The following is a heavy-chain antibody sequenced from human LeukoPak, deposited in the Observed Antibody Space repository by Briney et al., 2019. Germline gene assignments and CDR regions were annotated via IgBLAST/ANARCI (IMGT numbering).Heavy chain of an antibody. CDR2: ISAYNGNT. J-gene: IGHJ5*02. CDR3: ARDRPTYYYDSSDLGGFDP. CDR1: GGTFSSYA. D-gene: IGHD3-22*01. Sequence: ASVKVSCKASGGTFSSYAISWVRQAPGQGLEWMGWISAYNGNTNYAQKLQGRVTMTTDTSTSTAYMELRSLRSDDTAVYYCARDRPTYYYDSSDLGGFDPWGQGTLVTVSS. V-gene: IGHV1-18*01.